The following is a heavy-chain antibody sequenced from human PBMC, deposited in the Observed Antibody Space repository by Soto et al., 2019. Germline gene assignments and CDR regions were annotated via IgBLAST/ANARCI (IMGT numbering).Heavy chain of an antibody. Sequence: SVKVSCKASGGAFSDYAFSWVRQAPGQGLEWLGGIMPIFRAPDYAQKFQGRVTITADEFTRTAYMEMNSLRSDDTAVYYCARASGSSYWFDPWGQGTLVTVSS. CDR1: GGAFSDYA. J-gene: IGHJ5*02. V-gene: IGHV1-69*13. D-gene: IGHD1-26*01. CDR2: IMPIFRAP. CDR3: ARASGSSYWFDP.